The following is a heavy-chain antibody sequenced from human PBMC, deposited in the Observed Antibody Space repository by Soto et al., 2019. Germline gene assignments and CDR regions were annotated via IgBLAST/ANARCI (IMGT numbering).Heavy chain of an antibody. CDR3: ARVPHS. CDR1: GGSISSGGYS. V-gene: IGHV4-30-2*01. J-gene: IGHJ5*01. Sequence: QLQLQESGSGLVKPSQTLSLTCAVSGGSISSGGYSWSWIRQPPGKGLEWIGYISHSGRTYYNPSLHSRFTISVASAKTQFSLKLSSVTAAATAVYYCARVPHSRGQGTLVTVSS. CDR2: ISHSGRT.